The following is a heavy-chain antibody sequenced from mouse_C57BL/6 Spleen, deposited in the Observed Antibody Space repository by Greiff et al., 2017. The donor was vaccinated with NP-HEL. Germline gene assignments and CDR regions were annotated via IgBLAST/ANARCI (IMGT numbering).Heavy chain of an antibody. V-gene: IGHV10-1*01. J-gene: IGHJ3*01. CDR3: VRGLLSAY. CDR1: GFSFNTYA. CDR2: IRSKSNNYAT. Sequence: DVMLVESGGGLVQPKGSLKLSCAASGFSFNTYAMNWVRQAPGKGLEWVARIRSKSNNYATYYADSVKDRFTISRDDSESMLYLQMNNLKTEDTAMYYCVRGLLSAYWGQGTLVTVSA. D-gene: IGHD3-3*01.